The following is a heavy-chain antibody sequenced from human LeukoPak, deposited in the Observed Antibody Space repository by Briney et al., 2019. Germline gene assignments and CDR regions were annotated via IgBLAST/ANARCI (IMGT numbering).Heavy chain of an antibody. CDR1: GGSISSYY. V-gene: IGHV4-59*01. J-gene: IGHJ4*02. CDR2: IYYSGST. D-gene: IGHD1-26*01. Sequence: SETLSLTCTVSGGSISSYYWSWIRQPPGKGLEWIGYIYYSGSTNHNPSLKSRVTISVDTSKNQFSLKLSSVTAADTAVYYCARENSGSYSYWGQGTLVTVSS. CDR3: ARENSGSYSY.